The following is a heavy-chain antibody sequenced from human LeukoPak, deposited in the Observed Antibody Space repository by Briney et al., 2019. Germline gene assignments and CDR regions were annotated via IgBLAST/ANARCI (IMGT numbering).Heavy chain of an antibody. D-gene: IGHD4-11*01. J-gene: IGHJ4*02. CDR3: ARVTTVTTVYFDY. V-gene: IGHV4-34*01. CDR2: INHSGST. Sequence: ASETLSLTCAVYGGSFSGYYWSWIRQPPGKGLEWIGEINHSGSTNYNPSLKSRVTISVDTSKNQFSLKLSSVTAADTAVYYCARVTTVTTVYFDYWGQGTLVTVSS. CDR1: GGSFSGYY.